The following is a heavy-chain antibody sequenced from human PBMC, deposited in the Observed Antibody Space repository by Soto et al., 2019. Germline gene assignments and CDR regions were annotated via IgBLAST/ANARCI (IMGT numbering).Heavy chain of an antibody. CDR1: GFTFGNYA. CDR2: ISGSGGSS. D-gene: IGHD3-10*01. J-gene: IGHJ4*02. Sequence: GGSLRLSCTASGFTFGNYAMSWVRQAPGKGLEWVSAISGSGGSSYYADSVKGRFTISRDNSKNMLYLQMNSLRAEDTALYYCAKDLLNFEGQWFGEPYFDYWGQGTLVTVSS. CDR3: AKDLLNFEGQWFGEPYFDY. V-gene: IGHV3-23*01.